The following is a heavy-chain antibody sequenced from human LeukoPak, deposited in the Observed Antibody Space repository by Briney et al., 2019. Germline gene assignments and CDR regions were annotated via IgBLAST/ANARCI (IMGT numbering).Heavy chain of an antibody. Sequence: QSGGSLRLSCAASGVIFSYYAMSWVRQAPGKGLEWVSSISGSGDTTYYADSVKGRFTISRDNSKNTLYLQMNSLRAEDTAVYYCVKSGRAEMATIEFDYWRQRSLVTVSS. D-gene: IGHD5-24*01. CDR2: ISGSGDTT. J-gene: IGHJ4*02. CDR1: GVIFSYYA. CDR3: VKSGRAEMATIEFDY. V-gene: IGHV3-23*01.